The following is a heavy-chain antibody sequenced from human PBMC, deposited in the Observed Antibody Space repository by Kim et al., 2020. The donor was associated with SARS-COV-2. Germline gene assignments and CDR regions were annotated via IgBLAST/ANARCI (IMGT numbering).Heavy chain of an antibody. J-gene: IGHJ5*02. Sequence: SETLSLTCAVYGGSFSGYYWSWIRQPPGKGLEWIGEINHSGSTNYNPSLKSRVTISVDTSKNQFSLKLSSVTAADTAVYYCARGLYCSGGSCRYFLNWFDPWGQGTLVTVSS. CDR1: GGSFSGYY. CDR2: INHSGST. V-gene: IGHV4-34*01. CDR3: ARGLYCSGGSCRYFLNWFDP. D-gene: IGHD2-15*01.